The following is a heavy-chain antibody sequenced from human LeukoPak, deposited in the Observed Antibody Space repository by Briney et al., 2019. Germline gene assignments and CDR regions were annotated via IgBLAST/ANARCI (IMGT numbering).Heavy chain of an antibody. Sequence: SQTLSLTCAISGDSVSSNSAAWNWIRQSPSRGLEWLGRTYYRSKWYNDYAVSVKSRITINPDTSKNQFSLKLSSVTAADTAVYYCARAQTEYKSVTMIAFSLGYYMDVWGKGTTVTVSS. CDR1: GDSVSSNSAA. J-gene: IGHJ6*03. CDR3: ARAQTEYKSVTMIAFSLGYYMDV. CDR2: TYYRSKWYN. V-gene: IGHV6-1*01. D-gene: IGHD3-22*01.